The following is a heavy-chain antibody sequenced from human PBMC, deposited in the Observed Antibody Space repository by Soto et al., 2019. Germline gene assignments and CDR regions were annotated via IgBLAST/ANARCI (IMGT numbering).Heavy chain of an antibody. CDR2: IDDSSSYI. J-gene: IGHJ6*02. V-gene: IGHV3-21*01. CDR1: GFTFSSYT. D-gene: IGHD5-18*01. Sequence: GGSLRLSCAASGFTFSSYTMNWVRQAPGKGLEWVSSIDDSSSYIYYADSMKGRFTISRDNAKNSLYLQMNSLRAEDTAVYYWAGIDDIGGYSYGYAHGMDVWGQGTKGNVSS. CDR3: AGIDDIGGYSYGYAHGMDV.